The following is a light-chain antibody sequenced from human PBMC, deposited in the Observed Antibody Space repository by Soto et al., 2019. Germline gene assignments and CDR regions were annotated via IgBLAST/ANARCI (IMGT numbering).Light chain of an antibody. J-gene: IGKJ4*01. Sequence: EIVMTQSPATLSVSPGEGATLSCRASQSVHRDLAWYQQKPGQAPRLLIYDASTRATGIPARFSGSGSGTEFTLTISSLQSEDFAVYYCQQDTNWPPLTFGGGTKVEI. CDR3: QQDTNWPPLT. CDR1: QSVHRD. CDR2: DAS. V-gene: IGKV3-15*01.